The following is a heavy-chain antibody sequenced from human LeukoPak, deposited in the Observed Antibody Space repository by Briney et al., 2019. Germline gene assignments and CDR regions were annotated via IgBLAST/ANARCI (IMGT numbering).Heavy chain of an antibody. CDR1: GGSISSSSYY. CDR3: ARAPRRGYDSSGSFDY. J-gene: IGHJ4*02. D-gene: IGHD3-22*01. CDR2: IYYSGST. Sequence: SETLSLTCTVSGGSISSSSYYWGWIRQPPGKGLEWIGSIYYSGSTYYNPSLKSRVTISVDTSKNQFSLKLSSVTAADTAVYYCARAPRRGYDSSGSFDYWGQGTLVTVSS. V-gene: IGHV4-39*07.